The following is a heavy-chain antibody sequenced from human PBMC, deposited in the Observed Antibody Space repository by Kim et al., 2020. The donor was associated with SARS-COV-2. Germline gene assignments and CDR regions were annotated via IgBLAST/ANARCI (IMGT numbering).Heavy chain of an antibody. Sequence: GGSLRLSCAASGFTFSTYAMSWVRQAPGKRLEWVSTLFDSGGSTYYADSVKGRFTISRDNSKNTLYLQMNSLRAEDTAVYYCAKKGAFCGGDCLSGYDYWGQGTLVTVSS. CDR3: AKKGAFCGGDCLSGYDY. V-gene: IGHV3-23*01. D-gene: IGHD2-21*02. CDR1: GFTFSTYA. J-gene: IGHJ4*02. CDR2: LFDSGGST.